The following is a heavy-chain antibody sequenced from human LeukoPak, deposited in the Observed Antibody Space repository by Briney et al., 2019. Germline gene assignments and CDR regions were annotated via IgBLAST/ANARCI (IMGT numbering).Heavy chain of an antibody. CDR1: GITVSSNY. J-gene: IGHJ6*02. CDR2: IYSGGST. Sequence: GGSLRLSCAASGITVSSNYMSWVRQAPGKGLEWVSVIYSGGSTYYADSVKGRFTISRDNSKNTLYLQMNSLRAEDTAVYYCARDLDGDYYYYGMDVWGQGTTVTVSS. D-gene: IGHD3/OR15-3a*01. CDR3: ARDLDGDYYYYGMDV. V-gene: IGHV3-66*01.